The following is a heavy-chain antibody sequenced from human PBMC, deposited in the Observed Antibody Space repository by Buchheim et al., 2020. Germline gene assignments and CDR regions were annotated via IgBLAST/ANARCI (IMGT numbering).Heavy chain of an antibody. Sequence: EVQLVESGGGLVKPGGSLRLSCAASGFTFSNAWMSWVRQAPGKGLEWVGRIKSKTDGGTTDYAAPVKGRFTISRADSKNTLYLQMNSLKTEDTAVYYCTTVHGGSSWYLRGYWFDPWGQGTL. CDR1: GFTFSNAW. D-gene: IGHD6-13*01. J-gene: IGHJ5*02. V-gene: IGHV3-15*01. CDR2: IKSKTDGGTT. CDR3: TTVHGGSSWYLRGYWFDP.